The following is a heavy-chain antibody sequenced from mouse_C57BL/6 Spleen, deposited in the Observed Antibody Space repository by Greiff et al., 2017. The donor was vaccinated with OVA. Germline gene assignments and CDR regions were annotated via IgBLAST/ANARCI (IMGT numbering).Heavy chain of an antibody. Sequence: EVQLQQSGPELVKPGASVKISCKASGYSFTGYYMNWVKQSPEKSLEWIGEINPSTGGTTYNQKFKAKATLTVDKSSSTAYMQLKSLTSEDSAVYDCENNDGYYLFAYWGQGTLVTVSA. CDR2: INPSTGGT. D-gene: IGHD2-3*01. CDR1: GYSFTGYY. J-gene: IGHJ3*01. V-gene: IGHV1-42*01. CDR3: ENNDGYYLFAY.